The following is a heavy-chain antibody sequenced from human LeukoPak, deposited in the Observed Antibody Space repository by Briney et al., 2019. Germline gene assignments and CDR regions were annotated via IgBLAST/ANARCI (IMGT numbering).Heavy chain of an antibody. J-gene: IGHJ4*02. Sequence: GGALRLSCTVSGFTSSRDWMTWVCQAPGEGVERVANINQDGSENYYVDSVEGRFTTTRDNAKNSLYLQMNSLRAEDTAVYYCARITGPTRDYIDYWGQGTLVTVSS. CDR2: INQDGSEN. D-gene: IGHD1-26*01. V-gene: IGHV3-7*01. CDR1: GFTSSRDW. CDR3: ARITGPTRDYIDY.